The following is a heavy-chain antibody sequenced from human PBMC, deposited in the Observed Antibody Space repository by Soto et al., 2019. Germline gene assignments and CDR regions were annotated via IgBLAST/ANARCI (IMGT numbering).Heavy chain of an antibody. D-gene: IGHD2-15*01. CDR2: IIPIFPKP. CDR1: GGSFSTYA. Sequence: QVQLVQSGAEVKKPGSSVKVSCRVPGGSFSTYAISWVRQAPGQGLEWMGGIIPIFPKPHYGQKFQGRVTITADESTTTAYMELTNLRSEDSAVYYCARDKDRVEVGVNYYYATDVWGQGTTVTVSS. CDR3: ARDKDRVEVGVNYYYATDV. V-gene: IGHV1-69*12. J-gene: IGHJ6*02.